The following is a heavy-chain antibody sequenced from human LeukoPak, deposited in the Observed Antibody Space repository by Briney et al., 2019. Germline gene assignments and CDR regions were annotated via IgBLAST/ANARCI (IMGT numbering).Heavy chain of an antibody. CDR1: GFTFSSYG. CDR2: IWYDGSNK. Sequence: GGSLRLSCAASGFTFSSYGMHWVRQAPGKGLEWVAVIWYDGSNKYYADSVKGRFTISRDNSKNTLYLQMNSLRAEDTAVYYCAKCCLAYGGNPSGPDYWGQGTLVTVSS. V-gene: IGHV3-33*06. D-gene: IGHD4-23*01. J-gene: IGHJ4*02. CDR3: AKCCLAYGGNPSGPDY.